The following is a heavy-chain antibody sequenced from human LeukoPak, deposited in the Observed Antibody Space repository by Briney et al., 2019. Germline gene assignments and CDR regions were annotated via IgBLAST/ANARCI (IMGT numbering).Heavy chain of an antibody. Sequence: KPSETLSLTCTVSGGSISSSSYYWGWIRQPPGKGLEWIGSIYYSGSTYYNPSLKSRITISVDTPKNQFSLKLSSVTAADTAVYYCARQVRRIVAPGEIDYWGQGTLVTVSS. CDR2: IYYSGST. J-gene: IGHJ4*02. D-gene: IGHD6-13*01. CDR1: GGSISSSSYY. V-gene: IGHV4-39*01. CDR3: ARQVRRIVAPGEIDY.